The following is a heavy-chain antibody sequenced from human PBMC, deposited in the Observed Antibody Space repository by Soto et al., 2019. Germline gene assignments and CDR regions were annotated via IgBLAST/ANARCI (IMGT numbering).Heavy chain of an antibody. D-gene: IGHD3-10*01. J-gene: IGHJ4*02. Sequence: PSETLSLTCTVSGGSISSYYWSWIRQPPGKGLEWIGYIYYSGSTNYNPSLKSRVTISVDTSKNQFSLKLTSVTTADTAVYYCARGEELFDYWGLGTLVTVSS. V-gene: IGHV4-59*01. CDR2: IYYSGST. CDR3: ARGEELFDY. CDR1: GGSISSYY.